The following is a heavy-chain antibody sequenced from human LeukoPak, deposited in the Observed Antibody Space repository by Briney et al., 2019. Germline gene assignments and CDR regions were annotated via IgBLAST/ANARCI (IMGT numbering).Heavy chain of an antibody. CDR1: GITFGNNW. CDR3: ARDVPHNWFDT. CDR2: INSDGGGA. V-gene: IGHV3-74*01. Sequence: GGSLRLSCAASGITFGNNWMHWVRQGPGKGLVWISRINSDGGGAIYADSVKGRFTVSRDNAKNTLYLQMNSLRAEDTAVYYCARDVPHNWFDTWGQGTLVAVSP. J-gene: IGHJ5*02.